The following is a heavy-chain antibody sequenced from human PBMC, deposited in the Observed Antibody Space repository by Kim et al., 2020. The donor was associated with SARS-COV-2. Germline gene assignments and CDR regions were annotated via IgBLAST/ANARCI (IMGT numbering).Heavy chain of an antibody. V-gene: IGHV3-11*01. CDR3: ARAWTYYDILTGSNPRGRYVDY. CDR2: ISSSGSTI. Sequence: GGSLRLSCAASGFTFSDYYMSWIRQAPGKGLEWVSYISSSGSTIYYADSVKGRFTISRDNAKNSLYLQMNSLRAEDTAVYYCARAWTYYDILTGSNPRGRYVDYWGQGTLVTVSS. CDR1: GFTFSDYY. J-gene: IGHJ4*02. D-gene: IGHD3-9*01.